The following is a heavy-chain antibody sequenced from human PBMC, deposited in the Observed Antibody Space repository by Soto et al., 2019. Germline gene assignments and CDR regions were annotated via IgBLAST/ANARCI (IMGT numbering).Heavy chain of an antibody. CDR1: GGSISSYY. Sequence: SETLSLTCTVSGGSISSYYWSWIRQPPGKGLEWIGYIYYSGSTNYNPSLKSRVTISVDTSKNQFSLKLSSVTAADTAVYYCARSDGPYWGQGTPVTVSS. V-gene: IGHV4-59*01. CDR3: ARSDGPY. J-gene: IGHJ4*02. CDR2: IYYSGST.